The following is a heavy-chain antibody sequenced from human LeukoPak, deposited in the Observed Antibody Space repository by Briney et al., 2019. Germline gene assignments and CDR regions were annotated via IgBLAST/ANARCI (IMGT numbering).Heavy chain of an antibody. CDR2: VDYSADST. CDR3: AKRGAEVGTTVAPGDY. J-gene: IGHJ4*02. Sequence: PGGSLRLSCTVSGFTLSSYEMSWIRQAPGKGLEWVSSVDYSADSTHYADSVMGRFTISRDNSKNTLYLQMNSLRAEDTAVYYCAKRGAEVGTTVAPGDYWGQGTLLTVSS. V-gene: IGHV3-23*01. D-gene: IGHD1-26*01. CDR1: GFTLSSYE.